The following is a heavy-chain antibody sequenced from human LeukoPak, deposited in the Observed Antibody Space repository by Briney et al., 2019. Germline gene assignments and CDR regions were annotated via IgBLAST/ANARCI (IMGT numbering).Heavy chain of an antibody. Sequence: AASVKVSCKVSGYTLTELSMHWVRQAPGKGLEWMGGFDPEDGETIYAQKFQGRVTMTEDTSTDTAYMELSSLRSEDTAVYYCATAGGTKADYYYGMDVWGQGTRSPSP. D-gene: IGHD2-15*01. CDR1: GYTLTELS. V-gene: IGHV1-24*01. J-gene: IGHJ6*02. CDR3: ATAGGTKADYYYGMDV. CDR2: FDPEDGET.